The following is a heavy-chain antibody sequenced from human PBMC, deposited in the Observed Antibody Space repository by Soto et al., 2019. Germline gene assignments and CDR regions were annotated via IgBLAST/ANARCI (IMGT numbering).Heavy chain of an antibody. D-gene: IGHD6-19*01. CDR3: ARAPGGVAGLLDAFDI. CDR1: GGSISSYY. J-gene: IGHJ3*02. Sequence: SETLSLTCTVSGGSISSYYWSWIRQAPGKGLEWIGYIYYSGSTNYNPSLKSRVTISVDTSKNQFSLKLSSVTAADTAVYYCARAPGGVAGLLDAFDIWGQGTMVTVS. V-gene: IGHV4-59*01. CDR2: IYYSGST.